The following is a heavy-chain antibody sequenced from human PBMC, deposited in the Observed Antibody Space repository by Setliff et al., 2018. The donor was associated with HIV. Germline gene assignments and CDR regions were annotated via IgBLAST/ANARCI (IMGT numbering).Heavy chain of an antibody. Sequence: PSETLSLTCTVSGASITSYYWSWIRQSPGRELEWIGYIYYTGSTNYNPSLQSRVSISMDASKNKFSLKVTSVTSADTAVYYCAKGAGFYGDYTFDYWGQGNPVTVSS. CDR3: AKGAGFYGDYTFDY. D-gene: IGHD4-17*01. CDR1: GASITSYY. V-gene: IGHV4-59*03. J-gene: IGHJ4*02. CDR2: IYYTGST.